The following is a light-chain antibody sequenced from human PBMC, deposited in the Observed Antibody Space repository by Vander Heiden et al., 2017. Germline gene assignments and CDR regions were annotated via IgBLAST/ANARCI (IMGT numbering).Light chain of an antibody. CDR2: EFS. J-gene: IGLJ1*01. Sequence: QSALTQPPSASGSPGQSVTISCTGTSSDVGGPYFVSWYQQHPGKAPKFLIYEFSKRPSGVPDRFSGARSGNTASLTVSGLQAEDEADYYGSSYAGNNTYVFGTGTKVTVL. CDR3: SSYAGNNTYV. CDR1: SSDVGGPYF. V-gene: IGLV2-8*01.